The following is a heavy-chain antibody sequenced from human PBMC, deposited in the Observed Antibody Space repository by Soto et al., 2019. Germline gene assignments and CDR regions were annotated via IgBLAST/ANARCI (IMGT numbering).Heavy chain of an antibody. CDR1: GYTFTGYF. CDR3: ARGGGTIRASLP. D-gene: IGHD3-3*01. V-gene: IGHV1-2*02. J-gene: IGHJ5*02. Sequence: ASVKVSCKASGYTFTGYFIHWVRQAPRQGLEWVGYINPNSGATKYEPRLQGRITMTSDTSNRTAYMDLSNLRSDDAAVYYCARGGGTIRASLPWGPGTMVTVSS. CDR2: INPNSGAT.